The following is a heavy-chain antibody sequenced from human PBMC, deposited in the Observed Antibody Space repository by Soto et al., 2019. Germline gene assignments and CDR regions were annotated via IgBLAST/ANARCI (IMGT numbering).Heavy chain of an antibody. CDR3: AREETAWPLAYGLDV. CDR1: GFTFSGYS. D-gene: IGHD2-21*02. J-gene: IGHJ6*02. CDR2: ISTRSDI. V-gene: IGHV3-21*01. Sequence: PGGSLRLSCAASGFTFSGYSMNWVRQAPGKGLEWVASISTRSDIYYADSVKGRCTISRDNAKNSVSLQMNSLRAEDTAVYYCAREETAWPLAYGLDVWGQGTTVTVSS.